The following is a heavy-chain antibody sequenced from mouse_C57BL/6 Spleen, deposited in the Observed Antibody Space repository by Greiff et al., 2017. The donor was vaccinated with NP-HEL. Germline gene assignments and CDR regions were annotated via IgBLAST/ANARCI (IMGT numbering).Heavy chain of an antibody. CDR3: ARAVYSYYYAMDY. CDR2: INYDGSST. V-gene: IGHV5-16*01. CDR1: GFTFSDYY. J-gene: IGHJ4*01. Sequence: EVKLVESEGGLVQPGSSMKLSCTASGFTFSDYYMAWVRQVPEKGLEWVANINYDGSSTYYLDSLKSRFIISRDNAKNILYLQMSSLKSEYTATYYCARAVYSYYYAMDYWGQGTSVTVSS. D-gene: IGHD2-12*01.